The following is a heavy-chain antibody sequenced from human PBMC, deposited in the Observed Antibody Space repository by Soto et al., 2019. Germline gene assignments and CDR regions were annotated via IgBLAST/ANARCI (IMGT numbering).Heavy chain of an antibody. J-gene: IGHJ4*02. CDR2: IYPGDSGT. CDR3: ARDGLSSSSSFDY. V-gene: IGHV5-51*01. CDR1: GYSFTDYW. Sequence: EVQLVQSGAEVTKPGESLKISCKASGYSFTDYWIGWVRQMPGKGLEWMGIIYPGDSGTKYSPSFQGQVTMSADKSISTAYLQWNSLKASDTAMYYCARDGLSSSSSFDYWGQGTLITVSS. D-gene: IGHD6-6*01.